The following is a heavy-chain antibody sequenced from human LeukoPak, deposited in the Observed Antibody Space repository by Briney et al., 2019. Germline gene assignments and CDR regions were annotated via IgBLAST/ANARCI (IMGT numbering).Heavy chain of an antibody. D-gene: IGHD3-3*01. V-gene: IGHV4-34*01. Sequence: SETLSLTCAVYGGSFSGYYWSWIRQPPGKGLEWIGEINHSGSTNYNPSLKSRGTISVDTSKNQFSLKLSSVTAADTAVYYCARGGSPFFGVVATSFDYWGQGTLVTVSS. J-gene: IGHJ4*02. CDR1: GGSFSGYY. CDR3: ARGGSPFFGVVATSFDY. CDR2: INHSGST.